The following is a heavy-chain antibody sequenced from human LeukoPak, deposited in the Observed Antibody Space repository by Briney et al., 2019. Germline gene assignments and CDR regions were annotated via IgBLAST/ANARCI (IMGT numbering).Heavy chain of an antibody. Sequence: GGSLRLSCAASGFTFSSYSMNWVRQAPGKGLEWVSSISSSSSYIYYADSVKGRFTISRDNAKNSPYLQMNSLRAEDTAVYYCARVRNGAPNYYYYMDVWGKGTTVTVSS. J-gene: IGHJ6*03. CDR2: ISSSSSYI. V-gene: IGHV3-21*01. D-gene: IGHD3-10*01. CDR1: GFTFSSYS. CDR3: ARVRNGAPNYYYYMDV.